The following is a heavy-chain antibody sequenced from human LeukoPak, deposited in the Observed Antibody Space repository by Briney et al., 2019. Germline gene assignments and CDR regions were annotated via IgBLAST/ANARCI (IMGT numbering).Heavy chain of an antibody. Sequence: SETLSLTCAVYGGSFSGYYWSWIRQPPGKGLEWIGEINHSGSTNYNPSLKSRVTISVDTSKNQFSLKLSSVTAADTAVYYCARCPRYYDSSGYYGSYYYYYGMDVWGQGTTVTVSS. D-gene: IGHD3-22*01. V-gene: IGHV4-34*01. J-gene: IGHJ6*02. CDR1: GGSFSGYY. CDR3: ARCPRYYDSSGYYGSYYYYYGMDV. CDR2: INHSGST.